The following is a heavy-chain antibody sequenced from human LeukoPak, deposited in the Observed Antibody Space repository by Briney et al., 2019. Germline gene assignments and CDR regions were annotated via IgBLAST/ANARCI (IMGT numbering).Heavy chain of an antibody. Sequence: SETLSLTCTVSGGSISSGGYYWSWIRQHPGKGLEWIGYIYYSGSTYYNPSLKSRVTISVDTSKNQFSLKLSSVTAADTAVYYCARGGYSYGYRPYWVYWGQGTLVTVSS. J-gene: IGHJ4*02. CDR3: ARGGYSYGYRPYWVY. CDR1: GGSISSGGYY. V-gene: IGHV4-31*03. CDR2: IYYSGST. D-gene: IGHD5-18*01.